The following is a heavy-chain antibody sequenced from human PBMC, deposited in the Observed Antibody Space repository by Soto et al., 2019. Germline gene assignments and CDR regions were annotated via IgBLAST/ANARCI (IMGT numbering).Heavy chain of an antibody. J-gene: IGHJ4*02. V-gene: IGHV1-3*01. Sequence: GASVKVSCKASGYTFTSYAVHGVRQAPGQRLEWMGWINAGNGNTKYSQKFQGRVTITRDTSASTAYMELSSLRSEDTAVYYCARSIVVVTALDYWGQGTLVTVSS. CDR2: INAGNGNT. CDR1: GYTFTSYA. D-gene: IGHD2-21*02. CDR3: ARSIVVVTALDY.